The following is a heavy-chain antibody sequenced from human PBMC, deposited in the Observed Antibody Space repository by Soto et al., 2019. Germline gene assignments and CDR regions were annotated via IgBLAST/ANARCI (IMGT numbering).Heavy chain of an antibody. D-gene: IGHD4-17*01. Sequence: QVQLVESGGGVVQPGRSLRLSCAASGFNFRTHGIHWVRQAPGKGLEWVALISKDGSHSYYAHSVKGRFTTSRDNSQNKAFLQVNSLRADDTAVYFCARGTDYADLGNAEYFHPWGQGTLVTVSS. CDR2: ISKDGSHS. J-gene: IGHJ1*01. CDR3: ARGTDYADLGNAEYFHP. V-gene: IGHV3-30*03. CDR1: GFNFRTHG.